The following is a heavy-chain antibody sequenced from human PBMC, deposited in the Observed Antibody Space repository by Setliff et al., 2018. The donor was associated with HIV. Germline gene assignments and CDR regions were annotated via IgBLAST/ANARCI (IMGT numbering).Heavy chain of an antibody. J-gene: IGHJ3*02. D-gene: IGHD1-26*01. CDR2: IKQDGSEK. Sequence: GGSLRLSCAASGFTFSSYWMSWVRQAPGKGLEWVANIKQDGSEKYYVDSVKGRFTISRDNAKNSLYLQMNSLIAEDTAVYYFARILQVGGTTRYAFDIWGQGTMVTVSS. CDR1: GFTFSSYW. CDR3: ARILQVGGTTRYAFDI. V-gene: IGHV3-7*01.